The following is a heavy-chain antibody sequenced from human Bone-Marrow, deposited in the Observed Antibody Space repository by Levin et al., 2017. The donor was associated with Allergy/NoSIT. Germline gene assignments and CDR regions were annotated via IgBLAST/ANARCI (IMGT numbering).Heavy chain of an antibody. Sequence: PSETLSLTCAASGFTFSSYSINWVRQAPGKGLEWVSSISSSSNYIYYADSVKGRFTVSRDNAKNSLYLQMNSLRAEDTAVYYCARPNSAYYGMDVWGQGTTVTVSS. V-gene: IGHV3-21*01. CDR1: GFTFSSYS. CDR3: ARPNSAYYGMDV. D-gene: IGHD3-10*01. J-gene: IGHJ6*02. CDR2: ISSSSNYI.